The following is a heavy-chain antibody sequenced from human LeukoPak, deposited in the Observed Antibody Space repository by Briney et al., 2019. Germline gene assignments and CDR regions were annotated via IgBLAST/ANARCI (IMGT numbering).Heavy chain of an antibody. J-gene: IGHJ3*02. Sequence: SGTLSLTCAVSGGSISSSNWWSWVRQPPGKGLEWIGEIYHSGSTNYNPSLKSRVTISVDKSKNQFSLKLSSVTAADTAVYYCARPRIMITFGGVQGDAFDIWGQGTMVTVSS. CDR3: ARPRIMITFGGVQGDAFDI. CDR2: IYHSGST. V-gene: IGHV4-4*02. D-gene: IGHD3-16*01. CDR1: GGSISSSNW.